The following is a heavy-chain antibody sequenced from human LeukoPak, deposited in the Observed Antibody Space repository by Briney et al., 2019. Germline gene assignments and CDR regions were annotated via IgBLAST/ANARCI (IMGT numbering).Heavy chain of an antibody. V-gene: IGHV4-59*08. CDR3: ARKGVSDLYYFDS. CDR1: GGSISSYY. J-gene: IGHJ4*02. D-gene: IGHD3-16*01. Sequence: MASETLSLTCTVSGGSISSYYWSWIRQPPGRGLEWMGNIYYSGSTNYNSSLKSRVTISVDTSKNQISLKLRSVTAADTAVYYCARKGVSDLYYFDSWGQGTLVTVSS. CDR2: IYYSGST.